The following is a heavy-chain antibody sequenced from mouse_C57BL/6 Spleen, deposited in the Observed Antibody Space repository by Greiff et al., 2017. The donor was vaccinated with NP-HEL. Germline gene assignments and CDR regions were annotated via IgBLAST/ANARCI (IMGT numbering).Heavy chain of an antibody. J-gene: IGHJ2*01. CDR1: GYTFTSYW. CDR2: IYPGSGST. D-gene: IGHD1-1*01. V-gene: IGHV1-55*01. CDR3: ASADDYGSSYENY. Sequence: VQLQQSGAELVKPGASVKMSCKASGYTFTSYWITWVKQRPGQGLEWIGDIYPGSGSTNYNEKFKSKATLTVDTSSSTAYMQLSSLTSEDSAVYYCASADDYGSSYENYWGQGTTLTVSS.